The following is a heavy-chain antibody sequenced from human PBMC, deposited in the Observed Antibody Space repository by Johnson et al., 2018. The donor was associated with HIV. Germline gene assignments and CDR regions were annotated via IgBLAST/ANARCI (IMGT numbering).Heavy chain of an antibody. V-gene: IGHV3-30*02. CDR3: AKAYCPGCDAFDI. D-gene: IGHD2-21*01. CDR1: GFTFSSYG. Sequence: QVQLVESGGGVVQPGGSLRLSCAASGFTFSSYGMHWVRQAPGKGLEWVAFIHYDGSNKYYADSVKGRFTISRDNSKNTQYLQMNSLRVEDTGLYYCAKAYCPGCDAFDIWGQGTMVTVSS. J-gene: IGHJ3*02. CDR2: IHYDGSNK.